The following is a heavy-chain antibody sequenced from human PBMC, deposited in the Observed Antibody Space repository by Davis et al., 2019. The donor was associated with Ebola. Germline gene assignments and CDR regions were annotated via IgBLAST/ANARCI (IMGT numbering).Heavy chain of an antibody. CDR2: IWYDGSNK. CDR1: GFTFSNYG. CDR3: ARPNGDDYGDYHPLDY. Sequence: PGGSLRLSCAASGFTFSNYGMHWVRQAPGKGLEWVAVIWYDGSNKYYADSVKGRFTISRDNSKNTLYLQMNSLRAEDTAVYYCARPNGDDYGDYHPLDYWGQGTLVTVTS. D-gene: IGHD4-17*01. J-gene: IGHJ4*02. V-gene: IGHV3-33*01.